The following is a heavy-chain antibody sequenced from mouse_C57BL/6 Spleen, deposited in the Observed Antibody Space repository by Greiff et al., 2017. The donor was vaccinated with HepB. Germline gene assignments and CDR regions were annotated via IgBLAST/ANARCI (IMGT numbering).Heavy chain of an antibody. V-gene: IGHV1-64*01. CDR1: GYTFTSYW. J-gene: IGHJ3*01. Sequence: QVHVKQPGAELVKPGASVKLSCKASGYTFTSYWMHWVKQRPGQGLEWIGMIHPNSGSTNYNEKFKSKATLTVDKSSSTAYMQLSSLTSEDSAVYYCASYSKGYWGQGTLVTVSA. D-gene: IGHD2-5*01. CDR3: ASYSKGY. CDR2: IHPNSGST.